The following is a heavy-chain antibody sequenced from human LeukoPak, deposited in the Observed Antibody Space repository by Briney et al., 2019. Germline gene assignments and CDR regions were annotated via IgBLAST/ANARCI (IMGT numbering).Heavy chain of an antibody. CDR1: GFTFSSYG. CDR3: AKDLGYCSSTSCYSWFDP. D-gene: IGHD2-2*01. V-gene: IGHV3-23*01. CDR2: ISGGGGST. J-gene: IGHJ5*02. Sequence: GGSLRLSCAASGFTFSSYGMSWVRQAPGKGLEWVSTISGGGGSTYYVDSVKGRFTISRDDSKNTLYLQMNSLRAEDTAVYYCAKDLGYCSSTSCYSWFDPWGQGTLVTVSS.